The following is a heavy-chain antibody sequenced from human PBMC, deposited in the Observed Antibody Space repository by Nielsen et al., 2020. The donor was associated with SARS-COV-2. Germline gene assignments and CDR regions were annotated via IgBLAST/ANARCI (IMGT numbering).Heavy chain of an antibody. CDR1: GGSISSSSYD. V-gene: IGHV4-39*07. CDR3: ARVTDYILTAFLDS. J-gene: IGHJ4*02. CDR2: IYYSGST. Sequence: SETLSLTCTVSGGSISSSSYDWGWLLQPPGKGLEWIGSIYYSGSTYYNPSLKSPVTISVDTSKDQFSLKQSSVTAADSAVYDCARVTDYILTAFLDSWGQGTLVTVSS. D-gene: IGHD3-9*01.